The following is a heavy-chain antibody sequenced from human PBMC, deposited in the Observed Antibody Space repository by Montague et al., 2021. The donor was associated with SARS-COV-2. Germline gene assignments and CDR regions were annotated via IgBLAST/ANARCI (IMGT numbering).Heavy chain of an antibody. CDR3: ARLGDAVVPSPILGVGPYYSYYYMDV. Sequence: SETLSLTCAVHGGSFSTYSWNWIRLPPGKGLEWIGEIHHGGSTNYNPSLTSRVTISAATSKNQFSLKLTSVAAADAAVYYCARLGDAVVPSPILGVGPYYSYYYMDVWGKGTTVTVSS. D-gene: IGHD4-23*01. V-gene: IGHV4-34*01. CDR1: GGSFSTYS. J-gene: IGHJ6*03. CDR2: IHHGGST.